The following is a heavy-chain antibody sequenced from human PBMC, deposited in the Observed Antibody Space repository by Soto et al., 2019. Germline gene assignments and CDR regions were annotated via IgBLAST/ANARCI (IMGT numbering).Heavy chain of an antibody. V-gene: IGHV4-59*01. CDR1: GGSISGYD. Sequence: SETLSLTCSVSGGSISGYDWSWIRQPPGKGLEWIGYIYYSGSTNYNPSLKSRVTISVDTSKNQFSLKLSSVTAADTAVYYCARGQYCTNGVCYNPPHYYYYYGMDVWGQGTTVTVSS. CDR3: ARGQYCTNGVCYNPPHYYYYYGMDV. J-gene: IGHJ6*02. CDR2: IYYSGST. D-gene: IGHD2-8*01.